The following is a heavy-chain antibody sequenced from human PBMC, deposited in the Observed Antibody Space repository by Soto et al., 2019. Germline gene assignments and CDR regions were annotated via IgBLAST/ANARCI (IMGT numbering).Heavy chain of an antibody. Sequence: SVKVSCKASGGTFSSYAISWVRQAPGQGLEWMGGIIPIFGTANYAQKFQGRVTITADESTSTAYMELSSLRSEDTAVYYCARAHDQLLFRCAFDIWGQGTMVTVSS. CDR2: IIPIFGTA. D-gene: IGHD2-2*01. J-gene: IGHJ3*02. V-gene: IGHV1-69*13. CDR1: GGTFSSYA. CDR3: ARAHDQLLFRCAFDI.